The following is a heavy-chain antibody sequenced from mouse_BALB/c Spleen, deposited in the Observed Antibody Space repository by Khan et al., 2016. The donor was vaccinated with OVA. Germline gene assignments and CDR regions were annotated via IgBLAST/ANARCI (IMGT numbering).Heavy chain of an antibody. CDR1: GYTFTSYW. D-gene: IGHD2-1*01. CDR3: ARGYFGNYEFVY. CDR2: IFPGTGTT. V-gene: IGHV1S132*01. Sequence: QVQLQQSGTELVKPGASVKLSCKTSGYTFTSYWIQWVKQRPGQGLGWIGQIFPGTGTTYYHENFKGKATLTVNTSSSTAYMQRSSLTSEDSAVYFCARGYFGNYEFVYWGRGTLVTVSP. J-gene: IGHJ3*01.